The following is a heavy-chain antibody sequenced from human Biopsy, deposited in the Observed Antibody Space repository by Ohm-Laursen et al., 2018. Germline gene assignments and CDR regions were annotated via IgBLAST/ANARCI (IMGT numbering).Heavy chain of an antibody. V-gene: IGHV4-59*01. CDR3: ARMPHFDY. Sequence: TLSLTCPVSGGSISGYHWSWIRKSPGKGLEWLAYISYTWGITSNPSLNGRATMSLDTSKNQFSLRLIYVTAADTAVYYCARMPHFDYWGQGILVTVSS. CDR1: GGSISGYH. J-gene: IGHJ4*02. D-gene: IGHD2-2*01. CDR2: ISYTWGI.